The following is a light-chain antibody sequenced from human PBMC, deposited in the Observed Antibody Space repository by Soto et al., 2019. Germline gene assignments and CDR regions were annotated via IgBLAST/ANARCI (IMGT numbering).Light chain of an antibody. J-gene: IGLJ2*01. V-gene: IGLV2-14*03. CDR1: SNDISAYDY. CDR2: DVS. CDR3: SSYTTTSTLVV. Sequence: QSVLTQPASVSGSPGQSITISCTGTSNDISAYDYVSWYQHHPGKAPKLMIYDVSSRPPGVSNRFSGSKSGNTASLTISGLHAEDEADYYCSSYTTTSTLVVFGGGTKLTVL.